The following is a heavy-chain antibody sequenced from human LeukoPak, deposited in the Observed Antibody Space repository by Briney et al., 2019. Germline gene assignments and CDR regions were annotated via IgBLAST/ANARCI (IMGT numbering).Heavy chain of an antibody. CDR3: AKGANYYGSGSYHDY. CDR1: GFTFSSYG. J-gene: IGHJ4*02. Sequence: GGSLRLSCAASGFTFSSYGMHWVRQAPGKGLEWVAFIRYDGSNKYYADSVKGRFTISRDNSKNTLYLQMNSLRAEDTAVYYCAKGANYYGSGSYHDYWGQGTLVTVSS. D-gene: IGHD3-10*01. V-gene: IGHV3-30*02. CDR2: IRYDGSNK.